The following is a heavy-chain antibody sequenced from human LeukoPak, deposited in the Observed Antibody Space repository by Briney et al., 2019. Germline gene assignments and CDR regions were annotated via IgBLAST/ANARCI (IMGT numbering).Heavy chain of an antibody. Sequence: PGGSLRLSCAASGFIFSHYGMHWVRQAPGKGLEWVAVIWSDGSNRFYAGSVKGRFTISRDNSQNTLFLQMNSLRAEDTAMYYCARDAQRGFDYSNSLEYWGHGTLVTVSP. V-gene: IGHV3-33*01. D-gene: IGHD4-11*01. CDR2: IWSDGSNR. CDR1: GFIFSHYG. CDR3: ARDAQRGFDYSNSLEY. J-gene: IGHJ4*01.